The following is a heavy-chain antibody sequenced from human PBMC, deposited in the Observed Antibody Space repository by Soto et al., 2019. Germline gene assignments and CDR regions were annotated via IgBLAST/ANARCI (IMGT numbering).Heavy chain of an antibody. CDR3: ATDLKWESRRGFDP. Sequence: ASVKVSCKVSGYTLTELSMHWVRQAPGKGLEWMGGFDPEDGETIYAQKFQGRVTMTEDTSTDTAYMELSSLRSEDTAVYYCATDLKWESRRGFDPWGQGTLVTVSS. CDR2: FDPEDGET. CDR1: GYTLTELS. D-gene: IGHD1-26*01. J-gene: IGHJ5*02. V-gene: IGHV1-24*01.